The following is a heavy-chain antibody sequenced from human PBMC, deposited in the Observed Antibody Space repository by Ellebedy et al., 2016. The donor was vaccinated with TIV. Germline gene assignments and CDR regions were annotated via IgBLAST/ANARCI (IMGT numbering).Heavy chain of an antibody. J-gene: IGHJ5*02. D-gene: IGHD3-10*01. CDR1: GGTFRNYG. CDR3: AGVSSAIVMVRGIMWFDP. Sequence: AASVKVSCKASGGTFRNYGITWVRQAPGQGLEWMGGISPIFGTANYARNFQGRVTISADESTTTAYMELTSLRSEDTAVYFCAGVSSAIVMVRGIMWFDPWGQGTLVTVSS. V-gene: IGHV1-69*13. CDR2: ISPIFGTA.